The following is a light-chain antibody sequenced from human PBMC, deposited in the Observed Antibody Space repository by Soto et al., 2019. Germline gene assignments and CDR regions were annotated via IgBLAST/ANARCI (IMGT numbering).Light chain of an antibody. V-gene: IGLV3-21*02. J-gene: IGLJ1*01. CDR1: NIGSKS. CDR2: DDS. CDR3: HVWDSSTDHYV. Sequence: YELTQPPSVAVAPGQTARITCGGNNIGSKSVHWYRQKPGQAPVLGVYDDSDRPSGIPERFSGSNSGNTATLTISRVEDGDEADYYCHVWDSSTDHYVFGGGTEDTV.